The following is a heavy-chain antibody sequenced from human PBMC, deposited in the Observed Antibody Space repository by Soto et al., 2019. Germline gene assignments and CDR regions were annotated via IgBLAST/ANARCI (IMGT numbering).Heavy chain of an antibody. Sequence: QVQLQESGPGLVKPSQTLSLTCTVSGGSISSDRYFWSWVRQHPGKGLEWIAYILNSGSTYFNPSLKSRVTLSVDTSKSPFSLTLSSVTAADTAVYYCARGHTTFGFYYYGLDVWGQGTTVIVSS. V-gene: IGHV4-31*03. CDR1: GGSISSDRYF. D-gene: IGHD3-10*01. J-gene: IGHJ6*02. CDR2: ILNSGST. CDR3: ARGHTTFGFYYYGLDV.